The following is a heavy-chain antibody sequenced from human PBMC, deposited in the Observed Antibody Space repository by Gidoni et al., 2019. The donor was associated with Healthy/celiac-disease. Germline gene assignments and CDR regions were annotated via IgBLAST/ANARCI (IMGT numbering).Heavy chain of an antibody. Sequence: EVQLVESGGGWIQPGGSLRRSGAASGFTVSSHYMSWVSQAPGTGLAWVSVIYSGGSTYYADSVKGRFTISRDNSKNTLYLLMNSLRAADTAVYYCARGQEGVIESDYYYMDVWGKGTTVTVSS. CDR3: ARGQEGVIESDYYYMDV. V-gene: IGHV3-53*01. J-gene: IGHJ6*03. CDR2: IYSGGST. CDR1: GFTVSSHY. D-gene: IGHD3-10*01.